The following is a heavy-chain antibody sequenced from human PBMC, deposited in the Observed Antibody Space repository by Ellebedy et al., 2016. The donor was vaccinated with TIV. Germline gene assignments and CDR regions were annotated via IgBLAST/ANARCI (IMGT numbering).Heavy chain of an antibody. Sequence: AASVKVSCKASGYTFASYDIHWVRQATGQGLEWMGWMNPKSGNTEFAQKFQDRVTMTRNTYTNTAYVKLSSLRYEDTAVYYCARGGTEGEYNWSDPWGQGTLVTVSS. CDR2: MNPKSGNT. V-gene: IGHV1-8*01. J-gene: IGHJ5*02. D-gene: IGHD3/OR15-3a*01. CDR3: ARGGTEGEYNWSDP. CDR1: GYTFASYD.